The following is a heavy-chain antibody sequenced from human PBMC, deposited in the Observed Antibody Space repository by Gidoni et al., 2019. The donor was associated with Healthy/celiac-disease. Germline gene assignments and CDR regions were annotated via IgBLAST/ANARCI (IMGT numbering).Heavy chain of an antibody. D-gene: IGHD4-17*01. CDR1: GFTFSSYG. V-gene: IGHV3-33*01. CDR2: IWYDGSNK. Sequence: QVQLVESGGGVVQPGRSLRLSCAASGFTFSSYGMHWVRQAPGKGLEWVAVIWYDGSNKYYADSVKGRFTISRDNSKNTLYLQMNSLRAEDTAVYYCARDRSGDYGMDVWGQGTTVTVSS. J-gene: IGHJ6*02. CDR3: ARDRSGDYGMDV.